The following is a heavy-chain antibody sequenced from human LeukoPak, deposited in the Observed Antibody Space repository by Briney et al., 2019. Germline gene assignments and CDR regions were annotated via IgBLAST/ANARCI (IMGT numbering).Heavy chain of an antibody. CDR3: ARDYSSSWYDY. Sequence: GGSLRLSCVASGFTFSSYAMNWVRQAPGKGLEWVSTITANGGRTYYADSVKGRFTISRDNSKNTLYLQMNSLRAEDTAVYYCARDYSSSWYDYWGQGTLVTVSS. J-gene: IGHJ4*02. D-gene: IGHD6-13*01. V-gene: IGHV3-23*01. CDR2: ITANGGRT. CDR1: GFTFSSYA.